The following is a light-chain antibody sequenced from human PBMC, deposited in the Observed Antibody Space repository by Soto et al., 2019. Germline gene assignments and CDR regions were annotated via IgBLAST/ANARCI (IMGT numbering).Light chain of an antibody. CDR1: QDITNS. J-gene: IGKJ4*01. CDR3: QQYHDPQALT. Sequence: DIQMTQSPSSLSASVGDRVIITCQASQDITNSLKWYQQKTGKAPKVLIYDASNFEKGVPSRCSGSGSWTNFTFIISSLQPEDNATSYCQQYHDPQALTFGGGTKVEIK. CDR2: DAS. V-gene: IGKV1-33*01.